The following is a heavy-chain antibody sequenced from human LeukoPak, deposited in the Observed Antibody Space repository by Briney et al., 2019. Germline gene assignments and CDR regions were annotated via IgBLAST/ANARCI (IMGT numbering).Heavy chain of an antibody. CDR1: GFTFSRYW. D-gene: IGHD3-10*01. CDR3: ARGGSCGDY. V-gene: IGHV3-74*01. CDR2: VNPDGSST. J-gene: IGHJ4*02. Sequence: GGSLRLSCAASGFTFSRYWMHWVRQVPGKGLVWVSRVNPDGSSTTYADSVKGRVTTSRDNAKNTLYLQMNRLRVEDTAVYFCARGGSCGDYWGQGILVTVSS.